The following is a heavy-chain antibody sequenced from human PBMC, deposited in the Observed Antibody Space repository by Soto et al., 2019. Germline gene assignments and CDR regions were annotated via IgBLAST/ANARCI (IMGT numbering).Heavy chain of an antibody. Sequence: EVQLVESGGGLVKPGRSLRLSCTASGFTFPDFPLSWFRQAPGKGLEWVGFIRTNPYGGSAEYAASVIGRFIISRDDSKNISYLQMSSLKSDDTAVYYCARASACVRDEAWYFDLWGRGTVVAVSS. J-gene: IGHJ2*01. V-gene: IGHV3-49*05. CDR3: ARASACVRDEAWYFDL. CDR1: GFTFPDFP. CDR2: IRTNPYGGSA. D-gene: IGHD3-10*01.